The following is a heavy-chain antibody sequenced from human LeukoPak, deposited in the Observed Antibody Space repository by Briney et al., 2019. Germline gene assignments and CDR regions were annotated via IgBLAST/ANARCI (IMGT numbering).Heavy chain of an antibody. CDR3: ARYPSGSYFDY. Sequence: GGTLRLSCAASGFTLRRHRMHWVRQAPRKGQEWVSSISISSSYITYADSAKGRVTISRDNAKNSLYLQMNSLRAEDTAVYYWARYPSGSYFDYWGQGTLVTVSS. CDR2: ISISSSYI. D-gene: IGHD1-26*01. J-gene: IGHJ4*02. V-gene: IGHV3-21*01. CDR1: GFTLRRHR.